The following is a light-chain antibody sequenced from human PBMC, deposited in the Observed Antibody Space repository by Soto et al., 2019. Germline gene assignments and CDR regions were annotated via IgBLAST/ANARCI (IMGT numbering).Light chain of an antibody. V-gene: IGKV3-20*01. CDR1: QNVSNNY. CDR2: GAS. Sequence: EIVLTQSPGTLSLSPGERATLSCRASQNVSNNYLAWYQQKPGQAPSLLIYGASSRATGIPDRFSGSGFGTDFTLSISRLEPEDFAAYYCQQYGYSPHTFGQGTKLEIK. CDR3: QQYGYSPHT. J-gene: IGKJ2*01.